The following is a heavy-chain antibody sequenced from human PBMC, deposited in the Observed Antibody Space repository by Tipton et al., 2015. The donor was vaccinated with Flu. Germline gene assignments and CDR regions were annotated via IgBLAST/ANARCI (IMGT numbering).Heavy chain of an antibody. Sequence: SLRLSCAASGFSFSAYTMIWVRLAPGKGLEFVLSIDPTSSHVSYADSLKGRFTISRDNAKNSLYLQMNSLRADDTAVYYCAKDPNWAGDYWGQGTLVTVSS. V-gene: IGHV3-21*01. CDR3: AKDPNWAGDY. CDR1: GFSFSAYT. CDR2: IDPTSSHV. J-gene: IGHJ4*02. D-gene: IGHD7-27*01.